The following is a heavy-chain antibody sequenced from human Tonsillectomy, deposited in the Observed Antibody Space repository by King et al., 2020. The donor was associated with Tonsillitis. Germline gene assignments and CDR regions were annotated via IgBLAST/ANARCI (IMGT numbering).Heavy chain of an antibody. CDR3: AKDYIRSSAYYYGMDV. CDR1: GFTFSSYA. Sequence: VQLVESGGGLVQPGGSLRLSCAASGFTFSSYAMSWVRQAPGKGLEWVSAISGSGGSTYYADSVKGRFTISRDNSKNTLYLQMNSLRAEDTAVYYCAKDYIRSSAYYYGMDVWGQGTTVTVSS. J-gene: IGHJ6*02. D-gene: IGHD3-10*01. CDR2: ISGSGGST. V-gene: IGHV3-23*04.